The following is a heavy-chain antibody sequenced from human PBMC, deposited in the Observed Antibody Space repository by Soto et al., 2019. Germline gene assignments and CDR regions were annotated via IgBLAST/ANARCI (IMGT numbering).Heavy chain of an antibody. CDR3: ARDPVNYDSSGYYYVFGMDV. Sequence: GGSLRLSCAASGFTFSSYSMNWVRQAPGKGLEWVSSISSSSSYIYYADSVKGRFTISRDNAKNSLYLQMNSLRAEDTAVYYCARDPVNYDSSGYYYVFGMDVWGQGTTVTVAS. D-gene: IGHD3-22*01. J-gene: IGHJ6*02. CDR2: ISSSSSYI. CDR1: GFTFSSYS. V-gene: IGHV3-21*01.